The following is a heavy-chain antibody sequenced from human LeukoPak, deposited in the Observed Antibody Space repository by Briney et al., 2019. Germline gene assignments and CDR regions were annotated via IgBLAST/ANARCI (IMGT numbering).Heavy chain of an antibody. CDR2: INHSGST. V-gene: IGHV4-34*01. D-gene: IGHD2-8*01. Sequence: SETLSLTCAVDGGSFSGYYWSWIRQPPGKGLEWIGEINHSGSTNYNPSLKSRVTISVDTSKNQFSLKLSSVTAADTAVYYCASDTGAEYCTNGVCYTGPGYYFDYWGQGTLVTVSS. J-gene: IGHJ4*02. CDR3: ASDTGAEYCTNGVCYTGPGYYFDY. CDR1: GGSFSGYY.